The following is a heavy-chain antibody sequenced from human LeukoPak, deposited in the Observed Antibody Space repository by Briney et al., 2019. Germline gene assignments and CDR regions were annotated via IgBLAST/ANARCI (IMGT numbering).Heavy chain of an antibody. V-gene: IGHV4-59*01. J-gene: IGHJ1*01. CDR1: GGSISSYY. Sequence: SETLSLTCTVSGGSISSYYWSWIRQPPGKGLEWIGYIYYSGSTNYNPSLKSRVTISVDTSKNQFSLKLSSVTAADTAVYYCARASYGSGSYYVFQHWGQGTLVTVSS. D-gene: IGHD3-10*01. CDR2: IYYSGST. CDR3: ARASYGSGSYYVFQH.